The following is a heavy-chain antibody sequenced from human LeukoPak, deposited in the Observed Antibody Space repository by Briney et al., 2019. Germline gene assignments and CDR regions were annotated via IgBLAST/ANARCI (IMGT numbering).Heavy chain of an antibody. CDR1: GYTFTGYY. CDR3: ARGSCSSGYYCPQYFDY. J-gene: IGHJ4*02. D-gene: IGHD3-22*01. Sequence: ASVKVSCKASGYTFTGYYMHWVRQAPGQGLEWMGWINPNSGGTNYAQKFQGRVTMTRDTSISTAYMELSRLRSEDTAVYYCARGSCSSGYYCPQYFDYWGQGTLVTVSS. V-gene: IGHV1-2*02. CDR2: INPNSGGT.